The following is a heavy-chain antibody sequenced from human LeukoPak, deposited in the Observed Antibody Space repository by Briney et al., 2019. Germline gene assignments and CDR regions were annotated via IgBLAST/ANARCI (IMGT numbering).Heavy chain of an antibody. J-gene: IGHJ4*02. CDR1: GFTFDDYA. V-gene: IGHV3-21*01. CDR3: ARDPIADY. D-gene: IGHD2-21*01. Sequence: GGSLRLSCTASGFTFDDYAISWFRQAPGKGLEWVSSISSGSSYIYYADSVKGRFTISRDNAKNSLYLQMNSLRAEDTAVYYCARDPIADYWGQGTLVPVSS. CDR2: ISSGSSYI.